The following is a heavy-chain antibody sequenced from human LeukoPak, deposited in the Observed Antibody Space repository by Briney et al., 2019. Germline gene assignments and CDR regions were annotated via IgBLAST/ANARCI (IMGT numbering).Heavy chain of an antibody. D-gene: IGHD3-22*01. V-gene: IGHV3-23*01. J-gene: IGHJ4*02. CDR2: ISGSGGST. CDR1: GFTFSSYA. Sequence: GGSLRLSCVASGFTFSSYAMSWVRQAPGKGLEWVSAISGSGGSTDYADSVKGRFTISRDNSKNTLYLQMNSLRAEDTAVYYCAKVPDYYYDSSDFDYWGQGTLVTVSS. CDR3: AKVPDYYYDSSDFDY.